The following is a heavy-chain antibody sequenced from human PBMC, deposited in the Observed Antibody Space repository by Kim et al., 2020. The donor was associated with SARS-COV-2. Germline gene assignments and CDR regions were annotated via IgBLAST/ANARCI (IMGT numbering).Heavy chain of an antibody. V-gene: IGHV4-61*01. Sequence: SETLSLTCTVSGGSVSSGSYYWSWIRQPPGKGLEWIGYIYYSGSTNYNPSLKSRVTITVDTSKNQFSLKLSSVTAADTAVYYCARELGAFDYWGQGTLVTGSS. CDR3: ARELGAFDY. CDR2: IYYSGST. D-gene: IGHD3-16*01. J-gene: IGHJ4*02. CDR1: GGSVSSGSYY.